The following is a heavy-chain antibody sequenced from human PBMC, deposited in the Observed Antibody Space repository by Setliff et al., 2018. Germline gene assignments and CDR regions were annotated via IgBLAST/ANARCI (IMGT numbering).Heavy chain of an antibody. J-gene: IGHJ6*02. D-gene: IGHD1-26*01. Sequence: SETLSLTCTVSGDSVNTNYYWSWIRQPPGKGLEWIGYIYYSGSTNYNPSLKSRVTISVDTSKNQFSLKLSSVTAADTAVYYCARDLGSGSYYYYGMDVWGQGTTVTVSS. CDR2: IYYSGST. CDR1: GDSVNTNYY. V-gene: IGHV4-61*01. CDR3: ARDLGSGSYYYYGMDV.